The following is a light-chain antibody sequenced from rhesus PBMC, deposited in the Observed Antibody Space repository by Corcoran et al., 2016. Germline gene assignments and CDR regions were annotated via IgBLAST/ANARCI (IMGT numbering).Light chain of an antibody. CDR2: EAS. CDR1: QGITND. Sequence: DIQMTQSPSSLSASVGDRVTTTCRASQGITNDLAWYQQKPWETPKLLIYEASSLQSGIPSRFSGSGSGTDFTLTISSLKSEDFATYYCQHYYSTPYSFGQGTKVGIK. J-gene: IGKJ2*01. V-gene: IGKV1-25*01. CDR3: QHYYSTPYS.